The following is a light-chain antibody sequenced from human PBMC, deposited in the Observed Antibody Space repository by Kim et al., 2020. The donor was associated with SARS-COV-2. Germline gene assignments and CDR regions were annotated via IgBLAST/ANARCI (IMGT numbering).Light chain of an antibody. CDR2: GAS. Sequence: SPGERSTLSCRASQSVSSVYFAWYQLKPGQAPRLRIYGASSRATGIPDRFSGSGSGTDFTLTISRLEPEDFAVYYCQQYGSSPPYTFGQGTKLEI. CDR1: QSVSSVY. V-gene: IGKV3-20*01. CDR3: QQYGSSPPYT. J-gene: IGKJ2*01.